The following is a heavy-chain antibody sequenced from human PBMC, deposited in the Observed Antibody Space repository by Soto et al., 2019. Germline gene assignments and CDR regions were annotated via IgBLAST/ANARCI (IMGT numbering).Heavy chain of an antibody. V-gene: IGHV1-45*02. CDR1: GYTFTYRY. Sequence: GASVKVSCKASGYTFTYRYLHWVRQAPGQALEWMGWITPFNGNTNYAQKFQDRVTITRDRSMSTAYMELSSLRSEDTAMYYCATRLFDAFDIWGQGTMVTVSS. D-gene: IGHD2-21*01. CDR3: ATRLFDAFDI. J-gene: IGHJ3*02. CDR2: ITPFNGNT.